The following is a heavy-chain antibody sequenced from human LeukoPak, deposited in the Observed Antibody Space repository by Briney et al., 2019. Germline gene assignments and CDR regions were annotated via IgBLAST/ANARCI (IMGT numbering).Heavy chain of an antibody. D-gene: IGHD3-16*02. CDR3: ARGGDYVWESYRYGAEYFQH. CDR2: INWNGGST. J-gene: IGHJ1*01. CDR1: GFTFDDYG. Sequence: GGSLRLSCAASGFTFDDYGMSWVRQAPGKGLEWVSGINWNGGSTGYADSVKGRFTISRDNAKNSLYLQMNSLRAEDTALYYCARGGDYVWESYRYGAEYFQHWGQGTLVTVSS. V-gene: IGHV3-20*04.